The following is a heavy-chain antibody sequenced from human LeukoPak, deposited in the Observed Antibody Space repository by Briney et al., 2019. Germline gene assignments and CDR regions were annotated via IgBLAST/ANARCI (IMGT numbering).Heavy chain of an antibody. D-gene: IGHD2-8*02. Sequence: PGGSLRLSCAASGFTFSSYEMNWVRQAPGKGLEWVSYISSSGSTIYYADSLKGRFTISRDNAKNSLYLQMNSLRAEDTAVYYCASSTGHLNYWGQGTLVSVSS. CDR1: GFTFSSYE. CDR3: ASSTGHLNY. J-gene: IGHJ4*02. CDR2: ISSSGSTI. V-gene: IGHV3-48*03.